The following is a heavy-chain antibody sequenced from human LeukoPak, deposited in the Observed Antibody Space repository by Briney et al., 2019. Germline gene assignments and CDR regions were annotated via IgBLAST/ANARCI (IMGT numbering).Heavy chain of an antibody. CDR1: GFTFSSYG. J-gene: IGHJ5*02. CDR3: AKPDRDCSSWSPWFDP. D-gene: IGHD6-13*01. V-gene: IGHV3-33*06. CDR2: IWYDGSNK. Sequence: GGSLRLSCAASGFTFSSYGMHWVRQAPGKGLEWVAVIWYDGSNKYYADSVKGRFTISRDNSKNTLYLQMNSLRAEDTAVYYCAKPDRDCSSWSPWFDPWGQGTLVTVSS.